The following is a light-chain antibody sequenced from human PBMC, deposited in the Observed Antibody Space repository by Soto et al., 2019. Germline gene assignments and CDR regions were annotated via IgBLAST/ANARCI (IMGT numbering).Light chain of an antibody. Sequence: QSALTQPASVSGSPGQSITISCTGTSSDVGGYNSVSWYQQHPGKAPKLILYDVTDRPSGVSYRFSGSKSGNTASLTISGLQAADEADYYCCSYTTSNTRQIVFGTGTKVTVL. CDR2: DVT. J-gene: IGLJ1*01. V-gene: IGLV2-14*01. CDR1: SSDVGGYNS. CDR3: CSYTTSNTRQIV.